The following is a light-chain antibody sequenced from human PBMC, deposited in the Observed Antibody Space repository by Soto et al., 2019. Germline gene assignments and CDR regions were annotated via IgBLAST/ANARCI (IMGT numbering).Light chain of an antibody. CDR1: QSISTW. CDR2: KAS. Sequence: DIQMTQSPSTLSASVGDSVALTCRASQSISTWLAWDQQKPGKAPKLLIYKASSLDSGVPSRFSGSGSGTDFTLTISSLQPDDLATYYCQQYNIYPYTFGQGAKLEIK. CDR3: QQYNIYPYT. V-gene: IGKV1-5*03. J-gene: IGKJ2*01.